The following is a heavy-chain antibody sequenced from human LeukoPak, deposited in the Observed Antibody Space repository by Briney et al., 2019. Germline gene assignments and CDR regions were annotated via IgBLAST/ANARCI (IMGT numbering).Heavy chain of an antibody. J-gene: IGHJ5*02. Sequence: GGSLRLSCAASGFTFSSYGMHWVRQAPGKGLEGVAFIRYDGSNKYYADSVKGRFTISRDNSKNTLYLQMNSLRAEDTAVYYCAKDRYCSSTSCYSNWFDPWGQGTLVTVSS. V-gene: IGHV3-30*02. CDR3: AKDRYCSSTSCYSNWFDP. CDR2: IRYDGSNK. D-gene: IGHD2-2*01. CDR1: GFTFSSYG.